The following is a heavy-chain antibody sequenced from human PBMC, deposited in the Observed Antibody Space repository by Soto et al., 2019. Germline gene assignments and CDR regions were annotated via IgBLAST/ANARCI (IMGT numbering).Heavy chain of an antibody. V-gene: IGHV3-48*01. CDR3: ARDSPGYCSGGSCSKTPFDY. CDR1: GFTFSSYS. J-gene: IGHJ4*02. CDR2: ISSSSSTI. Sequence: EVQLVESGGGLVQPGGSLRLSCAASGFTFSSYSMNWVRQAPGKGLEWVSYISSSSSTIYYADSVMCRFTITRENAKNSLYLQMNSLRAEDTAVYYCARDSPGYCSGGSCSKTPFDYWGQGTLVTVSS. D-gene: IGHD2-15*01.